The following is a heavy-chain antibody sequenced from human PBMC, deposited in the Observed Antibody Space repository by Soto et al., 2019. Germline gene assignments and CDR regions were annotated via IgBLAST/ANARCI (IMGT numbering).Heavy chain of an antibody. CDR1: GGSISSGGYY. CDR2: IYYSGST. V-gene: IGHV4-31*03. Sequence: TLPLTCTVSGGSISSGGYYWSWIRQHPGKGLEWIGYIYYSGSTYYNPSLKSRVAISVDTSKNQFSLKLSSVTAADTAVYYCARTTTGYDSSGYDNAFDIWGQGTMVPVSS. CDR3: ARTTTGYDSSGYDNAFDI. D-gene: IGHD3-22*01. J-gene: IGHJ3*02.